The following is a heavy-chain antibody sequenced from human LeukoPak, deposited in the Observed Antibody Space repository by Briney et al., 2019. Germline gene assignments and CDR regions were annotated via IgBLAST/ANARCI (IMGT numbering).Heavy chain of an antibody. D-gene: IGHD6-19*01. CDR2: IGKDGNDK. V-gene: IGHV3-30*04. Sequence: GGSLRLSCAVSGFTFSTYTMHWVRQAPGKGLEWVALIGKDGNDKYADSVKGRFTISRDNSKSTLYLQINSLRAEDTAMYYCARDRPDWEWLIEHWGQGTLVTVSP. J-gene: IGHJ1*01. CDR1: GFTFSTYT. CDR3: ARDRPDWEWLIEH.